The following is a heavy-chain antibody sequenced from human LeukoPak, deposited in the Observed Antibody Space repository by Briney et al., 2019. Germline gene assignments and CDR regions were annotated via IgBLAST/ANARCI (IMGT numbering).Heavy chain of an antibody. CDR2: IYPGDSDT. V-gene: IGHV5-51*01. CDR3: AKGKGYCSAGSCGIFDY. CDR1: GYRFTSYW. Sequence: GESLKISCKGSGYRFTSYWIAWVRQMPGKGLEWMGIIYPGDSDTRYSPSLQGQVTISADNSISTPYLQWSSLKASDTAMYYCAKGKGYCSAGSCGIFDYWGQGTLVTVSS. J-gene: IGHJ4*02. D-gene: IGHD2-15*01.